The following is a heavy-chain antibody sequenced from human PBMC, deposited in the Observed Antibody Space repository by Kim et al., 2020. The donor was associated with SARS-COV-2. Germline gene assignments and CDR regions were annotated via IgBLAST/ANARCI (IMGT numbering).Heavy chain of an antibody. D-gene: IGHD3-9*01. V-gene: IGHV3-30*18. Sequence: GGSLRLSCAASGFTFSSYGMHWVRQAPGKGLEWVAVISYDGSNKYYADSVKGRFTISRDNSKNTLYLQMNSLRAEDTAVYYCAKLAWEPMGILTGRGYYYGMDVWGQGTTVTVSS. CDR3: AKLAWEPMGILTGRGYYYGMDV. CDR1: GFTFSSYG. CDR2: ISYDGSNK. J-gene: IGHJ6*02.